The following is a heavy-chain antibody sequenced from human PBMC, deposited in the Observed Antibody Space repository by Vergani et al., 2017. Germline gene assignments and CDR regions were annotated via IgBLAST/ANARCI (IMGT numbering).Heavy chain of an antibody. J-gene: IGHJ4*02. V-gene: IGHV3-30*01. Sequence: QVQLVESGGGVVQPGRSLRLSCAASGFTFSSYAMHWVRQAPGKGLEWVAVISYDGSNKYYADSVKGRFTIPRDNSKTTLYLQMNSLSGEDTDLYYCAGDLIFSSEYYFDFWGQGTPVTVFS. CDR1: GFTFSSYA. D-gene: IGHD2-8*01. CDR3: AGDLIFSSEYYFDF. CDR2: ISYDGSNK.